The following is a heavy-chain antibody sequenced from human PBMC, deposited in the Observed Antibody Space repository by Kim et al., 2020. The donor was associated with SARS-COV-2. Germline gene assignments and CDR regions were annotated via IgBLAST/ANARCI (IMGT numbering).Heavy chain of an antibody. J-gene: IGHJ6*02. V-gene: IGHV7-4-1*02. CDR3: ARRQLRFLEWLPSDYYYGMDV. CDR1: GYTFTSYA. D-gene: IGHD3-3*01. CDR2: INTNTGNP. Sequence: ASVKVSCKASGYTFTSYAMNWVRQAPGQGLEWMGWINTNTGNPTYAQGFTGRFVFSLDTSVSTAYLQISSLKAEDTAVYYCARRQLRFLEWLPSDYYYGMDVWGQGTTVTVSS.